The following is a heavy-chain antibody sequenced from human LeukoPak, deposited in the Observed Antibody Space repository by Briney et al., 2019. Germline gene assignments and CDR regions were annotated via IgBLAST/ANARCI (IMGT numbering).Heavy chain of an antibody. J-gene: IGHJ4*02. D-gene: IGHD3-3*01. CDR2: ISSSSNHI. CDR1: GFTFSSYS. V-gene: IGHV3-21*01. Sequence: GGSLRLSCAASGFTFSSYSMNWVRQTPGKGLEWVSSISSSSNHIYYADSVKGRFTISRDNAKNSLYLQMNSLRAEDTAVYYCAREGADYDFWSGYSEFDYWGQGTLVTVSS. CDR3: AREGADYDFWSGYSEFDY.